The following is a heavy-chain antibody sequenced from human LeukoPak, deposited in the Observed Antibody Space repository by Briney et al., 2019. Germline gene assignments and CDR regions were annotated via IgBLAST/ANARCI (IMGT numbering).Heavy chain of an antibody. V-gene: IGHV3-23*01. Sequence: GGSLRLSCAASGFTFSSYAMSWVRQAPGKGLEWVSAISGSGGSTYYADSVKGRFTISRDNSKNTLYLQMNSLRAEDTAVYYCAKGSMLRGAGGGDFDYWGQGTLVTVSS. J-gene: IGHJ4*02. CDR2: ISGSGGST. D-gene: IGHD3-10*01. CDR1: GFTFSSYA. CDR3: AKGSMLRGAGGGDFDY.